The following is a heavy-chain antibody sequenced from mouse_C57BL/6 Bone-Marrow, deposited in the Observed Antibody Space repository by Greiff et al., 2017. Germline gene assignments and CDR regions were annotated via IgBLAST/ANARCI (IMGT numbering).Heavy chain of an antibody. CDR2: IDPSDSYT. V-gene: IGHV1-69*01. CDR3: ARGKRLLGGFAY. D-gene: IGHD2-3*01. Sequence: QVQLQQPGAELVMPGASVKLSCKASGYTFTSYWMHWVKQRPGQGLEWIGEIDPSDSYTNYNQKFKGKSTLTVDKSSSTAYMQLSSLTSEDSAVYYCARGKRLLGGFAYWGQGTLVTVSA. CDR1: GYTFTSYW. J-gene: IGHJ3*01.